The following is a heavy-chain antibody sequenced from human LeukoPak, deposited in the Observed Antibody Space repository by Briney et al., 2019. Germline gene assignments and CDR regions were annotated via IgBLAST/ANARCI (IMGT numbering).Heavy chain of an antibody. Sequence: GGSLRLPCAVSGLTVSSNDMSWVRQPPGKGLECIADIYRGGSTDYAPSLKGRLTISRDNSKNQLYLEMNSLTAEDTAVYYCARGRWSPGYWGQGTLVTVSS. CDR2: IYRGGST. CDR3: ARGRWSPGY. V-gene: IGHV3-53*01. CDR1: GLTVSSND. D-gene: IGHD4-23*01. J-gene: IGHJ4*02.